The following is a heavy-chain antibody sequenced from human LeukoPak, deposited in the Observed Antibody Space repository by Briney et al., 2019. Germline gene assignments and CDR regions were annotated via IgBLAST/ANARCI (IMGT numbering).Heavy chain of an antibody. CDR1: GFTFSSYS. J-gene: IGHJ4*02. Sequence: GGSLRLXCAASGFTFSSYSMKCVRQAPGNGLDWLSSISSSSSYIYYPDSVKGRFTISRDNAKNSLYLQMNSLRAEDTAVYYCARDFRDGYNRPYWGQGTLVTVSS. D-gene: IGHD5-24*01. CDR2: ISSSSSYI. CDR3: ARDFRDGYNRPY. V-gene: IGHV3-21*01.